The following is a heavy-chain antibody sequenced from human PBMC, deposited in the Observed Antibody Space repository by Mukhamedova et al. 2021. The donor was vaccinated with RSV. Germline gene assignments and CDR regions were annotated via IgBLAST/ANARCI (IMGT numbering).Heavy chain of an antibody. J-gene: IGHJ1*01. CDR3: TRGPYCASARCYNF. Sequence: AYGGTTEYAASVQGRFTISRDDSKSIAYLQMSSLKTEDTAVYYCTRGPYCASARCYNFWGQGTLVTVSS. D-gene: IGHD2-2*02. V-gene: IGHV3-49*02. CDR2: AYGGTT.